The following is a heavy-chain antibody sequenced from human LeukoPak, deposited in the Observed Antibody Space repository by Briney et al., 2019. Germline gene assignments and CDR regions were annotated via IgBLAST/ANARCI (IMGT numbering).Heavy chain of an antibody. D-gene: IGHD3-16*01. CDR3: TTDLGAPRRGGKNY. V-gene: IGHV3-15*01. CDR1: GFTFSKAW. J-gene: IGHJ4*02. CDR2: IKSKSDGGTT. Sequence: KPGVPLRLPCAASGFTFSKAWMSWVPHAPGKGLEWVGRIKSKSDGGTTHFAAPVKGRFTISGDDSKNTLYLQMNTLKTEDTAVYYCTTDLGAPRRGGKNYWGQGTLVTVSS.